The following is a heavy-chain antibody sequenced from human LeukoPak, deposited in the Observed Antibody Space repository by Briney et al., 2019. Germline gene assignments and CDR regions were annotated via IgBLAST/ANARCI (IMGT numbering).Heavy chain of an antibody. CDR1: GFTFSSYG. CDR2: ISSSDTI. J-gene: IGHJ4*02. Sequence: GGSLRLSCAASGFTFSSYGMNWVRQAPGKGLEWVSYISSSDTIYYADSVKGRFTISRNNAKNSLYLQMNSLRDEDTAVYYCAEGAFGGFDYWGQGTLVTVSS. D-gene: IGHD3-16*01. V-gene: IGHV3-48*02. CDR3: AEGAFGGFDY.